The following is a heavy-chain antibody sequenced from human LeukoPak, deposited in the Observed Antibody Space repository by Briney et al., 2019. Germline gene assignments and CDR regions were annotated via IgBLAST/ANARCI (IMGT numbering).Heavy chain of an antibody. D-gene: IGHD3-3*01. V-gene: IGHV4-39*01. CDR2: IYYSGST. CDR1: GGPISSTSYY. Sequence: SETLSLTCTVSGGPISSTSYYWGWIRQPPGKGLEWIGSIYYSGSTYYNPSLKSRVTISVDTSKNQFSLKLSSVTAADTAVYYCARGPRTIFAPSRFDYWGQGTLVTVSS. CDR3: ARGPRTIFAPSRFDY. J-gene: IGHJ4*02.